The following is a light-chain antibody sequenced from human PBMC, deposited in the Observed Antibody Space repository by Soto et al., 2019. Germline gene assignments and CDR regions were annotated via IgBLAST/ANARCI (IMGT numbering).Light chain of an antibody. CDR2: DTS. J-gene: IGKJ5*01. Sequence: IVLTQSPATLSLSPGERATLSCRASQSASSYLAWYQQKPGQAPRLLIYDTSNRATGVPARFSGSGSGTDFTLTISSLEPEDCAIYYCQQRQYWPPITFGQGTRLEIK. CDR3: QQRQYWPPIT. V-gene: IGKV3-11*01. CDR1: QSASSY.